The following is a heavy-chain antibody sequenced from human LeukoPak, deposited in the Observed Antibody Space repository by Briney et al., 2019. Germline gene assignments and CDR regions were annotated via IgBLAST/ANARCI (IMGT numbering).Heavy chain of an antibody. J-gene: IGHJ4*02. CDR2: ISNGGSYI. Sequence: GGSLRLSCAASGFTFRGYSMNWVRQAQGKGLEWVSSISNGGSYIYYTDSVKGRFTISRDDAKDSLYLRMNSLRAEDTAVYYCARGCSGGTCYYWGTYYFDSWGQGALVTVSS. D-gene: IGHD2-15*01. CDR1: GFTFRGYS. V-gene: IGHV3-21*01. CDR3: ARGCSGGTCYYWGTYYFDS.